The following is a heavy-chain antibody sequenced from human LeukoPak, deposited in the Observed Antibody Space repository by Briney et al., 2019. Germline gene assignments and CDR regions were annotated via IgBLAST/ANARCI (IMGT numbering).Heavy chain of an antibody. CDR2: ISGSGGST. CDR1: GFTFSSYA. D-gene: IGHD6-13*01. V-gene: IGHV3-23*01. Sequence: GGSLRLSCAASGFTFSSYAMSWVRQAPGKGLEWVSAISGSGGSTYYADSVKGRFTISRDNSKNTLYLQMNSLRAEDTAVYYCANSGSSWYSRPSNWFDPWGQGTLVTVSS. J-gene: IGHJ5*02. CDR3: ANSGSSWYSRPSNWFDP.